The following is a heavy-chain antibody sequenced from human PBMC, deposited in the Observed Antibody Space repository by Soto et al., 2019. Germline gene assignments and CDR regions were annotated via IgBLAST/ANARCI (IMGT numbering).Heavy chain of an antibody. CDR1: GFTFSDYY. CDR2: ISGSSYNT. CDR3: GRYSGHAY. V-gene: IGHV3-11*03. D-gene: IGHD1-26*01. Sequence: GGSLRLSCAASGFTFSDYYMSWIRQAPGKGLEWVAYISGSSYNTNYADSVKGRFTISRDNAKNSLYLQMNSLRAEDTAVYYCGRYSGHAYWGQGTLVTGSS. J-gene: IGHJ4*02.